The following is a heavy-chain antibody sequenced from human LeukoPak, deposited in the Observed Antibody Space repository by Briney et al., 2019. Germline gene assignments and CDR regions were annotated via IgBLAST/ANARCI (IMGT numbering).Heavy chain of an antibody. CDR3: ARRTGHDYGGSYPDY. D-gene: IGHD4-23*01. Sequence: SETLSLTCTVSGGSISSSSYYWGWIRQPPGKGLEWIGSIYYSGSTYYNPSLKSRVTISVDTSKNQFSLKLSSVTAADTAVYYCARRTGHDYGGSYPDYWGQGTLVTVSS. CDR2: IYYSGST. V-gene: IGHV4-39*07. J-gene: IGHJ4*02. CDR1: GGSISSSSYY.